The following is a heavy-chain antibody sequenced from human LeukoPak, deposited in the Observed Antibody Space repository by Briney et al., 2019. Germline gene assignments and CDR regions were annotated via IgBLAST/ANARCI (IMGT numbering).Heavy chain of an antibody. D-gene: IGHD5/OR15-5a*01. CDR2: SSSDETYK. Sequence: GGSLRLSCAASGFPFTVYPTHWVRQAPGKGLEWVSVSSSDETYKFYADSLRGRFTISRDNSKNRLYLQMSDLRAEDTAVYFCARSVSGVWLFDYWGRGTLVTVSS. J-gene: IGHJ4*02. V-gene: IGHV3-30-3*01. CDR1: GFPFTVYP. CDR3: ARSVSGVWLFDY.